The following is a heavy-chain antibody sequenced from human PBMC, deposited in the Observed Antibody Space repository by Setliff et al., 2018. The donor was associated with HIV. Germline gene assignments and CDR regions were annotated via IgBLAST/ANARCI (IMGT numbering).Heavy chain of an antibody. J-gene: IGHJ1*01. D-gene: IGHD4-17*01. CDR1: GFTFGNFW. Sequence: GGSLRLSCGASGFTFGNFWMNWVRRAPGKGLEWVANIKQDGSDKYYADSVRGRFTISRDNAKNALFLQMSSLTVEDTAVYYCARPLYGGSSDVGGFWGQGTLVTVSS. V-gene: IGHV3-7*01. CDR2: IKQDGSDK. CDR3: ARPLYGGSSDVGGF.